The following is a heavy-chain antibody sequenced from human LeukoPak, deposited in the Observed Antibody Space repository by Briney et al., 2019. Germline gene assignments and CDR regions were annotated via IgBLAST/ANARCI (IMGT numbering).Heavy chain of an antibody. CDR3: AREEYPTVPSIPFDY. J-gene: IGHJ4*02. D-gene: IGHD2/OR15-2a*01. CDR2: ISSGSSFI. V-gene: IGHV3-21*01. CDR1: GFTFSGYN. Sequence: GGSLRLSCAASGFTFSGYNMSWVCQALGKGLGWVSFISSGSSFISYTDSVKGRFTISRDNAKNSLYLQMNSPRVENTALYFSAREEYPTVPSIPFDYWGQAPLVTVPS.